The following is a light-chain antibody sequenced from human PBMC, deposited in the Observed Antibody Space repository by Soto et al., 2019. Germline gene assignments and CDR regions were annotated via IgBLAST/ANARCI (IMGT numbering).Light chain of an antibody. CDR2: DAA. V-gene: IGKV3-11*01. J-gene: IGKJ1*01. Sequence: LTQSPATLSLSPGERATLSCTASQSVGTSLAWYKQQPGQAPRLLIHDAAYRASGIPERFSGSGSGTAFSLSISRLEPDDFAVYYCQHRGSWPRSFGRGTKVDIK. CDR3: QHRGSWPRS. CDR1: QSVGTS.